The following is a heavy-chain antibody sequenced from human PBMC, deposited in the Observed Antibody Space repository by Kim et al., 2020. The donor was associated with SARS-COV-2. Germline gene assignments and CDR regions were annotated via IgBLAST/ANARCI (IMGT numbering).Heavy chain of an antibody. J-gene: IGHJ6*02. Sequence: SETLSLTCTVSGGSISSGGYYWSWIRQHPGKGLEWIGYIYYSGSTYYNPSLKSRVTISVDTSKNQFSLKLSSVTAADTAVYYCASDSIVVVTAKDSNYYGMGVWGQGTTVTVSS. D-gene: IGHD2-21*02. CDR3: ASDSIVVVTAKDSNYYGMGV. V-gene: IGHV4-31*03. CDR2: IYYSGST. CDR1: GGSISSGGYY.